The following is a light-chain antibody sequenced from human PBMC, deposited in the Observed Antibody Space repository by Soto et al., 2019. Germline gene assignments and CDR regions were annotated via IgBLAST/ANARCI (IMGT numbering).Light chain of an antibody. CDR2: KAS. CDR3: QQYNSYPLT. CDR1: QSISSW. Sequence: DIQMTQSPSTLSASVGDRVTITCRASQSISSWLAWYQQKPGKAPNLLIYKASSLESGVPPRFSGSGSGTAYTLTISSLQPDDFATYYCQQYNSYPLTFGGGTKVEIK. J-gene: IGKJ4*01. V-gene: IGKV1-5*03.